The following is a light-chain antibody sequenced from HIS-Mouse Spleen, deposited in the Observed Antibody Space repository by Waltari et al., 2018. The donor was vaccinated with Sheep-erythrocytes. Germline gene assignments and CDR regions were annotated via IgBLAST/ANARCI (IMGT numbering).Light chain of an antibody. Sequence: QSALTQPRSVSGSPGQSVTISCTGTSSDVGGYNYVSCYQQHPGKAPTLMIYDVSKRPSGVPDSFSGSKSGNTASLTISGLQAEDEADYYCCSYAGSYNHVFATGTKVTVL. CDR2: DVS. CDR3: CSYAGSYNHV. V-gene: IGLV2-11*01. J-gene: IGLJ1*01. CDR1: SSDVGGYNY.